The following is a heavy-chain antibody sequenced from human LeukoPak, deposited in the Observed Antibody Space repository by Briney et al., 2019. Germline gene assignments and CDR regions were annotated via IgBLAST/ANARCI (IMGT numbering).Heavy chain of an antibody. J-gene: IGHJ4*02. CDR2: INHSGST. Sequence: SETLSLTCTVSGGSISSSSYYWGWIRQPPGKGLEWIGEINHSGSTNYNPSLKSRVTISVDTSKNQFSLKLSSVTAADTAVYYCARGRIDQVNYFDYWGQGTLVTVSS. V-gene: IGHV4-39*07. CDR3: ARGRIDQVNYFDY. D-gene: IGHD1-26*01. CDR1: GGSISSSSYY.